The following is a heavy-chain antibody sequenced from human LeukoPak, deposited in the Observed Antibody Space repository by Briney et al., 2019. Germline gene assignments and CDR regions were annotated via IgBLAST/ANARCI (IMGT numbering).Heavy chain of an antibody. CDR1: GFTFSSYV. V-gene: IGHV3-30*04. Sequence: GGSLRLSCAASGFTFSSYVMHWVRQAPGKGLEWVAIISYDGSNEYYADSVKGRFTISRDNSKNTLYLQMNSLRAEDTAVYYCANDILTGSAWGQGTLVTVSS. CDR2: ISYDGSNE. CDR3: ANDILTGSA. J-gene: IGHJ4*02. D-gene: IGHD3-9*01.